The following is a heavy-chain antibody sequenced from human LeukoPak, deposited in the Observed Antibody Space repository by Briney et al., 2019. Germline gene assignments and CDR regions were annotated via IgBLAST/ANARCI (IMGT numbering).Heavy chain of an antibody. CDR1: GFTFSSYS. Sequence: GGSLRLSCAASGFTFSSYSMNWVRQAPGKGLEWVSYISSGSSTIYYADSVKGRFTISRDNAKDSVYMQMNSLRAEDTAVYYCARGGTVANHNWFDPWGQGTLVTVSS. D-gene: IGHD4-11*01. CDR2: ISSGSSTI. J-gene: IGHJ5*02. V-gene: IGHV3-48*01. CDR3: ARGGTVANHNWFDP.